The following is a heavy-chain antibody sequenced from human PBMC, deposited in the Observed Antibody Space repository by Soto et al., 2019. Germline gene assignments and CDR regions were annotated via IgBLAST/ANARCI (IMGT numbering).Heavy chain of an antibody. CDR2: IIPIFGTA. CDR3: ARAISVRGDDYYYYGMDV. J-gene: IGHJ6*02. CDR1: GGTFSSYA. V-gene: IGHV1-69*13. Sequence: SVRVACEASGGTFSSYAISWVRQAPGQGLEWMGGIIPIFGTANYAQKFQGRVTITADESTSTAYMELSSLRSEDTAVYYCARAISVRGDDYYYYGMDVWGQGTTVTVSS. D-gene: IGHD3-10*01.